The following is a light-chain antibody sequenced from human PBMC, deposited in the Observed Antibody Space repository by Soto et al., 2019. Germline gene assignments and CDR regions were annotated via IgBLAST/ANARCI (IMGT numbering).Light chain of an antibody. V-gene: IGLV2-18*02. J-gene: IGLJ1*01. CDR3: GSYTTSTARFV. CDR1: SSDVGNYDR. Sequence: QSALTQPPSVSGSPGQSVTIPCTGTSSDVGNYDRVSWYHQAPGTAPKLMIYEVSNRPSGVPDRFSGSKSGNTASLSISGLQAEDECDYYCGSYTTSTARFVFGTGTKLTVL. CDR2: EVS.